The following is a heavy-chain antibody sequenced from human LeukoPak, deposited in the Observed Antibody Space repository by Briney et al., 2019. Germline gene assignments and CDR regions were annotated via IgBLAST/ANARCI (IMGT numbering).Heavy chain of an antibody. V-gene: IGHV4-59*08. CDR1: GGSISSYY. CDR2: IYYSGST. CDR3: ARHVHGGNNILDY. Sequence: PSETLSLTCTVSGGSISSYYWSWIRQPPGKGLEWIGYIYYSGSTNYNPSLKSRVTIQVDTSKNQFSLKLSSVTAADTAVYYCARHVHGGNNILDYWGQGTLVTVSS. J-gene: IGHJ4*02. D-gene: IGHD4-23*01.